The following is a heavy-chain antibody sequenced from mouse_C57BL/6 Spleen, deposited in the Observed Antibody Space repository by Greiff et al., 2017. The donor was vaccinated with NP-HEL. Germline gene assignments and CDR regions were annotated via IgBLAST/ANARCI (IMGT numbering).Heavy chain of an antibody. CDR2: IDPETGGT. V-gene: IGHV1-15*01. CDR1: GYTFTDYE. D-gene: IGHD3-2*02. CDR3: TRWGPQAYYAMDY. J-gene: IGHJ4*01. Sequence: QVQLQQSGAELVRPGASVTLSCKASGYTFTDYEMHWVKQTPVHGLEWIGAIDPETGGTAYNQKFKGKAILTADKSSSTAYMELRSLTSEDSAVYYCTRWGPQAYYAMDYWGQGTSVTVSS.